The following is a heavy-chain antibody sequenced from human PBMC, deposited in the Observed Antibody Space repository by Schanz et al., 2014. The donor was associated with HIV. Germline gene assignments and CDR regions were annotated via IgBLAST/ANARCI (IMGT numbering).Heavy chain of an antibody. Sequence: ELQLLESGGALIQPGGSLRLSCAASGFTFSSYAMTWVRQAPGKGLECVSVIYSGGSTSYADSVRGRFTISRDNSKNTLYLQMNSLRADDTAVYYCARDPDPYRLSHSWPHWGQGTLVTVSS. CDR1: GFTFSSYA. CDR3: ARDPDPYRLSHSWPH. V-gene: IGHV3-23*01. CDR2: IYSGGST. J-gene: IGHJ4*02. D-gene: IGHD6-13*01.